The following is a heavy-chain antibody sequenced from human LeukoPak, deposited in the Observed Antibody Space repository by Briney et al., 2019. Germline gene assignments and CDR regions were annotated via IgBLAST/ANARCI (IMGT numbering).Heavy chain of an antibody. V-gene: IGHV4-39*01. CDR1: GGSISSSSYY. J-gene: IGHJ3*02. D-gene: IGHD1-26*01. CDR3: ARHSGPKVQEYSGSLDAFDI. Sequence: KASETLSLTXTVSGGSISSSSYYWGWIRQPPGKGLEWIGSIYYSGSAYYNPSLKSRVTISVDTSKNQFSPKLSSVTAADTAVYYCARHSGPKVQEYSGSLDAFDIWGQGTMVTVSS. CDR2: IYYSGSA.